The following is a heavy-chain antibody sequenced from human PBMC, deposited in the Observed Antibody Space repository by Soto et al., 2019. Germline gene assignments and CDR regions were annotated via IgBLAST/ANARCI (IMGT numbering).Heavy chain of an antibody. CDR1: GYSFNDYW. D-gene: IGHD5-12*01. V-gene: IGHV5-51*01. Sequence: GESLKISCKASGYSFNDYWIAWMRQMPGKGLEWMGIIYPGNSDVKYSPSFQGQVTMSADQSLTTAYLQWSSLRASDTATYYCARASRGIYPLINWFDPWSQGTLVTVSS. CDR3: ARASRGIYPLINWFDP. J-gene: IGHJ5*02. CDR2: IYPGNSDV.